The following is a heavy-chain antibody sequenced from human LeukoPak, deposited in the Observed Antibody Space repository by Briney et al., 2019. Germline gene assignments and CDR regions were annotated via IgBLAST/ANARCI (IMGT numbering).Heavy chain of an antibody. CDR1: GFTFSSYS. J-gene: IGHJ5*02. V-gene: IGHV3-21*01. CDR3: ARAPSAGKVLWFDP. CDR2: ISSSSSYI. D-gene: IGHD6-13*01. Sequence: GGSLRLSCAASGFTFSSYSMNWVRQAPGKGLEWVSSISSSSSYIYYADSVKGRFTISRDNAKNSLYLQMNSLRAEDTAVYYCARAPSAGKVLWFDPWGQGTLVTVSS.